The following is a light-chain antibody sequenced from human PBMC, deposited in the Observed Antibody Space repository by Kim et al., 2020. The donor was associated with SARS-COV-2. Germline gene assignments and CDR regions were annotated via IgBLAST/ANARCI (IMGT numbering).Light chain of an antibody. V-gene: IGLV3-1*01. CDR2: QDN. Sequence: SYELTQPPSLSVSPGQTASIPCSGDKLGHKYVEWYQQKPGQSPVVVIYQDNKRPSGIPERFSGSNSENTATLTISGSQAVDEADYYCQAWDTSTVVFGGGTQLTVL. J-gene: IGLJ3*02. CDR3: QAWDTSTVV. CDR1: KLGHKY.